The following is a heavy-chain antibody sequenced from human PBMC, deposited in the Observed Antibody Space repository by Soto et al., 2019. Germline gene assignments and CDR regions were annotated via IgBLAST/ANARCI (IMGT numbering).Heavy chain of an antibody. J-gene: IGHJ5*02. D-gene: IGHD6-25*01. Sequence: SETLSLTCTVSGGSISSYYWSWIQQPPGKGLEWIGYIYYSGGTNYNPSLKSRVTISVDTSKNQFSLKLSSVTAADTAVYYCARPHGGSSGWDNWFDPWGQGTLVTVSS. CDR2: IYYSGGT. CDR3: ARPHGGSSGWDNWFDP. CDR1: GGSISSYY. V-gene: IGHV4-59*01.